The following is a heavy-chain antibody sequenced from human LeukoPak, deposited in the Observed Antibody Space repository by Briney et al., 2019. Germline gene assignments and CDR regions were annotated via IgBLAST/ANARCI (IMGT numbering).Heavy chain of an antibody. Sequence: QPGGSLRLSCAASGFTFSSYAMSWVRQAPGKGLEWVSAISGSGGSTTYADSVKGRFTISRDNAKNTLYLQMNSLRAEDTAVYYCARSRVTSISWFDPWGQGTLVTVSS. CDR2: ISGSGGST. CDR1: GFTFSSYA. V-gene: IGHV3-23*01. J-gene: IGHJ5*02. CDR3: ARSRVTSISWFDP. D-gene: IGHD2-21*02.